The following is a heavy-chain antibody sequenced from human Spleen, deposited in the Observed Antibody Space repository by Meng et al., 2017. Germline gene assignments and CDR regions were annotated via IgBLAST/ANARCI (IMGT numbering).Heavy chain of an antibody. Sequence: SETLSLTCTVSGDSMSSGTYFWYWIRQPAGKELEWIGRVTRSGSTNYNPSLKSRLTISVDTSKNQFSLNLTSVTAADTAVYYCARDFGSWKNWFDPWGQGTQVTVSS. CDR2: VTRSGST. D-gene: IGHD3-10*01. V-gene: IGHV4-61*02. CDR3: ARDFGSWKNWFDP. CDR1: GDSMSSGTYF. J-gene: IGHJ5*02.